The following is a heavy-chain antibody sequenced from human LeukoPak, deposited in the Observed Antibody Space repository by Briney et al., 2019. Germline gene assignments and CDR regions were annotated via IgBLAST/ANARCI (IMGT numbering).Heavy chain of an antibody. D-gene: IGHD6-13*01. V-gene: IGHV4-34*01. Sequence: SETLSLTCAVYGGSFSGYYWSWIRQPPGKGLEWIGEINHSGSTNYNPSLKSRVAISVDTSKNQFSLNLSSVTAADTAVYYCARAAAAAGGQYFDYWGQGTLVAVSS. CDR2: INHSGST. J-gene: IGHJ4*02. CDR1: GGSFSGYY. CDR3: ARAAAAAGGQYFDY.